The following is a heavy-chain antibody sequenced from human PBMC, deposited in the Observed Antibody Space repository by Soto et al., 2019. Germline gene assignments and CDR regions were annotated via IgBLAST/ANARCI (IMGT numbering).Heavy chain of an antibody. Sequence: DSVKVSCKASGYTFTGYYMHWVRQAPGQGLEWMGWIDPNSGGTNYAQKFQGRVTMTRDTSISTAYMELSRLTSDDTAVYYCATPSGSGNLTDYFDSWGQGTQV. CDR2: IDPNSGGT. CDR3: ATPSGSGNLTDYFDS. CDR1: GYTFTGYY. V-gene: IGHV1-2*02. J-gene: IGHJ4*02. D-gene: IGHD1-1*01.